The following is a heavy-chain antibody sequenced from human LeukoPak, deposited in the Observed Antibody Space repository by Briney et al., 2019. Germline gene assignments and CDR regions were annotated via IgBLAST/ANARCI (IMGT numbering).Heavy chain of an antibody. Sequence: PSETLSLTCTVSGYSISSGYYWGWIRQPPGKGLEWIGSIYHSGSTYYNPSLKSRVTISVDTSKNQFSLKLSSVTAADTAVYYCARSGLLWFGELGFFDYWGQGTLVTVSS. CDR3: ARSGLLWFGELGFFDY. D-gene: IGHD3-10*01. CDR1: GYSISSGYY. J-gene: IGHJ4*02. CDR2: IYHSGST. V-gene: IGHV4-38-2*02.